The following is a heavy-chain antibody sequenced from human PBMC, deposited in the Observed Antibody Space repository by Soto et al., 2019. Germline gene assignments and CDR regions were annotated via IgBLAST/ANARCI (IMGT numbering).Heavy chain of an antibody. Sequence: ASVKVSCKTSGYTFAAYYIHWVRQAPGQGLEWMGWINPNTGVTSFAQNFQGRVTMTRDTSIRTAYMELSWLRSDDTAIYYCARKLIAASGTFDYWGQGTLVTVSS. CDR2: INPNTGVT. V-gene: IGHV1-2*02. CDR1: GYTFAAYY. D-gene: IGHD6-13*01. CDR3: ARKLIAASGTFDY. J-gene: IGHJ4*02.